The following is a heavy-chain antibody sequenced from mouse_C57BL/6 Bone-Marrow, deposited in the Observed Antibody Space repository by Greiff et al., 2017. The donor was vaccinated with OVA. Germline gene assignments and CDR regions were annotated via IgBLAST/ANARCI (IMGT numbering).Heavy chain of an antibody. D-gene: IGHD1-1*01. CDR1: GYSFTGYY. Sequence: EVQRVESGPELVKPGASVKISCKASGYSFTGYYMNWVKQSPEKSLEWIGEINPSTGGTTYNQKFKAKATLTVDKSSSTAYMQLKSLTSEDSAVYYCARYTTVNFDYWGQGTTLTVSS. CDR2: INPSTGGT. V-gene: IGHV1-42*01. CDR3: ARYTTVNFDY. J-gene: IGHJ2*01.